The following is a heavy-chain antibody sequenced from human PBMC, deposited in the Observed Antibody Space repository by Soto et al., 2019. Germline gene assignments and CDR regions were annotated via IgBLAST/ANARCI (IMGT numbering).Heavy chain of an antibody. CDR2: FDPEDGET. J-gene: IGHJ4*02. Sequence: ASVKVSFKVSGYTLTELSMHWVRQAPGKGLEWMGGFDPEDGETIYAQKFQGRVTMTEDTSTDTAYMELSSLRSEDTAVYYCATYPPQPCSSTSCPYDYWGQGTLVTVSS. V-gene: IGHV1-24*01. CDR3: ATYPPQPCSSTSCPYDY. D-gene: IGHD2-2*01. CDR1: GYTLTELS.